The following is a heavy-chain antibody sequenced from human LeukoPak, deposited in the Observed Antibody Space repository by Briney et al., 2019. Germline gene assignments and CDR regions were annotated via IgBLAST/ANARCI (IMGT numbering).Heavy chain of an antibody. CDR1: GFTFSSYE. J-gene: IGHJ4*02. Sequence: GGSLRLSCAASGFTFSSYEMSWVRQAPGKGLEWVSYISSSGSTIHYADSVKGRFTISRDNAKNSLYLQMNSLRADDTAVYYCARDMNYNLDYWGQGNLVTVSP. CDR3: ARDMNYNLDY. CDR2: ISSSGSTI. V-gene: IGHV3-48*03. D-gene: IGHD1-7*01.